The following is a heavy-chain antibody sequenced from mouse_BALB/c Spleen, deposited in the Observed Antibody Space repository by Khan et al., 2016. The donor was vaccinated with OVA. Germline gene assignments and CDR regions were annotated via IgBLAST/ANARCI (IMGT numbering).Heavy chain of an antibody. CDR2: SNPTNGRT. Sequence: VKLQESGAELAKAGASVKMSCKASGYTFTSFWMHWVKQRLGHGLEWFAESNPTNGRTYYNEKFKSKATLTADKSSSTAYMLLSGPTFEDSAVYYCARIKKIVATYFDYWGQGTTLTVSS. J-gene: IGHJ2*01. D-gene: IGHD1-1*01. CDR1: GYTFTSFW. CDR3: ARIKKIVATYFDY. V-gene: IGHV1S81*02.